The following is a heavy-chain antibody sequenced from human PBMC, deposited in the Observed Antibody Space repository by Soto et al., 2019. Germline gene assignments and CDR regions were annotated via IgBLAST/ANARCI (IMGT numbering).Heavy chain of an antibody. CDR2: ISAYNGNT. CDR1: GYTFTSYG. CDR3: AREGSSTVDPTIDY. D-gene: IGHD3-10*01. Sequence: ASLKVSCKASGYTFTSYGISWVRQAPGQGLEWMGWISAYNGNTNYAQKLQGRVTMTTDTSTSTAYMELRSLRSDDTAVYYCAREGSSTVDPTIDYWGQGTLVTVSS. J-gene: IGHJ4*02. V-gene: IGHV1-18*01.